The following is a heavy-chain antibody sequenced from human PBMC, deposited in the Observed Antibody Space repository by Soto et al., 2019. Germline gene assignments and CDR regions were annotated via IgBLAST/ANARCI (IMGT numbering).Heavy chain of an antibody. CDR2: IYYSGDT. V-gene: IGHV4-59*01. D-gene: IGHD3-9*01. J-gene: IGHJ4*02. Sequence: SETLSLTCTVSGGSISSYYWSWIRQPPGKGLEWIGYIYYSGDTNYNPSLKSRVAISVDTSKNQFSLKLSSVTAADTAVYYCASYVLRSFHGGFDYWGQGTLVTVSS. CDR1: GGSISSYY. CDR3: ASYVLRSFHGGFDY.